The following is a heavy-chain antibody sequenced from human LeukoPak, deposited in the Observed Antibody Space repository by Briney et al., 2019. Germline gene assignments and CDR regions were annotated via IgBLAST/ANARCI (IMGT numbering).Heavy chain of an antibody. V-gene: IGHV3-64*01. J-gene: IGHJ4*02. D-gene: IGHD2-15*01. Sequence: GGSLRLSCAASGFTFSSYAMHWVRQAPGKGLEYVSAISSNGGSTYYANSVKGRFTISRDNSKNTLYLQMGSLRAEDMAVYYCARGSGGSWRYYFDYWGQGTLVTVSS. CDR2: ISSNGGST. CDR1: GFTFSSYA. CDR3: ARGSGGSWRYYFDY.